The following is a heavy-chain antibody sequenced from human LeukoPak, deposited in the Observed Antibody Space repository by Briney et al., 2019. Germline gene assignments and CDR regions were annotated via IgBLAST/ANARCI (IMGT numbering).Heavy chain of an antibody. J-gene: IGHJ4*02. V-gene: IGHV3-30*01. D-gene: IGHD3-10*01. CDR2: ISYDGSYK. CDR3: TITMLRGVISGYFDY. Sequence: GRSLRLSCAASGFTFSGYAMHWVRQAPGKGLEWVAVISYDGSYKYYADSVKGRFTISRDNSKNTVYLQMNSLRAEDTALYYCTITMLRGVISGYFDYWGQGTLVTVSS. CDR1: GFTFSGYA.